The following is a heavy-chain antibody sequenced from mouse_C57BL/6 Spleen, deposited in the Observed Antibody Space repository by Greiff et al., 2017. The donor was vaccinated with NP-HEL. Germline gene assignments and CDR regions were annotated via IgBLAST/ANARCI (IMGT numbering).Heavy chain of an antibody. CDR3: TSIVTTGGFAY. CDR1: GYTFTDYE. J-gene: IGHJ3*01. CDR2: IDPETGGT. V-gene: IGHV1-15*01. D-gene: IGHD2-5*01. Sequence: QVQLQQSGAELVRPGASVTLSCKASGYTFTDYEMHWVKQTPVHGLEWIGAIDPETGGTAYNQKFKGKAILTADKSSSTAYMELRSLTSEDSAVYYCTSIVTTGGFAYWGQGTLVTVSA.